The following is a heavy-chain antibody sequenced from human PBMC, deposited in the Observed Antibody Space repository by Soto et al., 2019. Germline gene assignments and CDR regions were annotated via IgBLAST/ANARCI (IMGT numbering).Heavy chain of an antibody. V-gene: IGHV3-30-3*01. Sequence: QVQLVESGGGVVQPGRSLRLSCAASGFTFSSYAMHWVRQAPGKGLEWVAVISYDGSNKYYADSVKGRFTISRDNSKNTLYLQMNSLRAEDTAVYYCARGASSLTRLDYWGQGTLVTVSS. CDR1: GFTFSSYA. J-gene: IGHJ4*02. CDR3: ARGASSLTRLDY. CDR2: ISYDGSNK. D-gene: IGHD2-2*01.